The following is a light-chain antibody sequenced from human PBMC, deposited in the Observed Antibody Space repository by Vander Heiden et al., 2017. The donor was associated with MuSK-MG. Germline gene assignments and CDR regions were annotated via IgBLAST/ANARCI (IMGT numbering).Light chain of an antibody. CDR1: QSISSW. CDR2: KAS. J-gene: IGKJ1*01. Sequence: DILMTQSPSTLSASVGDRVTITCRASQSISSWLAWYQQKPGKALKLLIYKASSLESGVPSRFSGSGSGTEFTLTISSLQPDDFATYYCQQYNSYSWTFGQGTKVEIK. CDR3: QQYNSYSWT. V-gene: IGKV1-5*03.